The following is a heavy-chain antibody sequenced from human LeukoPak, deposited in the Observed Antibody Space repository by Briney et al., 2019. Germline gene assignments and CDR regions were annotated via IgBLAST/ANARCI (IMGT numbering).Heavy chain of an antibody. CDR1: GGSISSYY. V-gene: IGHV4-59*01. J-gene: IGHJ5*02. D-gene: IGHD3-22*01. CDR2: IYYSGST. Sequence: PSETLSLTCTVSGGSISSYYWSWIRQPPGKGLEWIGYIYYSGSTNYNPSLKSRVTISVDTSKNQFSLKLSSVTAADTAVYYCARAKYYYDSSGYYPYNWFDPWGQGTLVTVSS. CDR3: ARAKYYYDSSGYYPYNWFDP.